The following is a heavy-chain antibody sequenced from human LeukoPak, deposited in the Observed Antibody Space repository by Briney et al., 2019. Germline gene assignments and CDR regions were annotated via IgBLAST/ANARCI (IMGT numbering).Heavy chain of an antibody. V-gene: IGHV1-69*13. J-gene: IGHJ1*01. Sequence: GASVKVSCKASGGTFSSYAISWVRQAPGRGLEWMGGIIPIFGTANYAQKFQGRVTITADESTSTAYMELSSLRSEDTAVYYCARGPQLERLQDWGQGTLVTVSS. CDR1: GGTFSSYA. CDR2: IIPIFGTA. CDR3: ARGPQLERLQD. D-gene: IGHD1-1*01.